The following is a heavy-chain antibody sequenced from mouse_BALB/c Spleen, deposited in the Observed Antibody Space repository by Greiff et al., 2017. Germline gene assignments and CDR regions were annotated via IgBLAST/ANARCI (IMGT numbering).Heavy chain of an antibody. Sequence: EVKVEESGGGLVQPGGSMKLSCVASGFTFSNYWMNWVRQSPEKGLEWVAEIRLKSNNYATHYAESVKGRFTISRDDSKSSVYLQMNNLRAEDTGIYYCTRNYYGSSSAWFAYWGQGTLVTVSA. J-gene: IGHJ3*01. V-gene: IGHV6-6*02. CDR1: GFTFSNYW. D-gene: IGHD1-1*01. CDR2: IRLKSNNYAT. CDR3: TRNYYGSSSAWFAY.